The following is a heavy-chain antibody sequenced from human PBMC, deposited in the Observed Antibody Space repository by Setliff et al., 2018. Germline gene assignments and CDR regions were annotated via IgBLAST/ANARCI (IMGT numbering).Heavy chain of an antibody. V-gene: IGHV3-20*04. Sequence: PGGSLRLSCAASGFKLEDHGMSWVRKAPKKGLEWVSGINWFGGRTSYAESVKGRFAISRDNAKNSLYLQMNSLRAEDSAMYYCARSENCHSTHCSPYDYWGQGALVTVPQ. CDR2: INWFGGRT. CDR3: ARSENCHSTHCSPYDY. D-gene: IGHD2-2*01. J-gene: IGHJ4*02. CDR1: GFKLEDHG.